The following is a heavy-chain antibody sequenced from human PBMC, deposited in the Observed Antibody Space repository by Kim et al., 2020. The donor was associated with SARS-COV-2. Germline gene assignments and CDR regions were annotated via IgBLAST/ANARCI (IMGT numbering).Heavy chain of an antibody. D-gene: IGHD1-26*01. CDR3: ARDVILSGSYYAGYYY. V-gene: IGHV4-39*07. CDR1: GGSISSSSYY. Sequence: SETLSLTCTVSGGSISSSSYYWGWIRQPPGKGLEWIGSIYYSGSTYYNPSLKSRVTISVDTSKNQFSLKLSSVTAADTAVYYCARDVILSGSYYAGYYY. J-gene: IGHJ6*01. CDR2: IYYSGST.